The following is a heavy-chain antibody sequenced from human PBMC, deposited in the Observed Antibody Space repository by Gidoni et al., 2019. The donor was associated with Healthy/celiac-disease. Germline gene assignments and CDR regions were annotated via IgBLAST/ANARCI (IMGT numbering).Heavy chain of an antibody. V-gene: IGHV3-49*04. CDR3: TIFGVVIIPTVADY. CDR1: GFTFGDYA. Sequence: EVQLVESGGGLVQPGRSLRLSCTASGFTFGDYAMSWVRQAPGKGLEWVGFIRSKAYGGTTEYAASVKGRFTISRDDSKSIAYLQMNSLKTEDTAVYYCTIFGVVIIPTVADYWGQGTLVTVSS. D-gene: IGHD3-3*01. J-gene: IGHJ4*02. CDR2: IRSKAYGGTT.